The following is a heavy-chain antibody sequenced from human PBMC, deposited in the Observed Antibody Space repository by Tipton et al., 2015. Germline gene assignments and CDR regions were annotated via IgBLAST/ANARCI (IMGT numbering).Heavy chain of an antibody. CDR2: IYYTGNI. CDR1: GGSISSGDYY. V-gene: IGHV4-31*03. J-gene: IGHJ3*01. Sequence: TLSLTCTVAGGSISSGDYYWSWIRQHPGKGLEWIGDIYYTGNIDYNPSLKSRLNISMDTSKNRFSLYLSSVTAADTAVYYCARTFLSGGSYDLVRGAYRRDDAFDFWGQGTMVTVSS. CDR3: ARTFLSGGSYDLVRGAYRRDDAFDF. D-gene: IGHD3-16*02.